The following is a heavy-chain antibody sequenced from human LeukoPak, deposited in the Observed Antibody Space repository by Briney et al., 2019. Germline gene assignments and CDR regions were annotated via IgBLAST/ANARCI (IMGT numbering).Heavy chain of an antibody. D-gene: IGHD3-10*01. CDR3: ARGQSTNITMVRGEIDY. CDR1: GGSFSGYY. V-gene: IGHV4-34*01. CDR2: INHSGST. J-gene: IGHJ4*02. Sequence: SETLSLTCAVYGGSFSGYYWSWIRQPPGKGLEWIGEINHSGSTNYNPSLKSRVTISVDTSKNQFSLKLSSVTAADTAVYYCARGQSTNITMVRGEIDYWGQGTLVTVSS.